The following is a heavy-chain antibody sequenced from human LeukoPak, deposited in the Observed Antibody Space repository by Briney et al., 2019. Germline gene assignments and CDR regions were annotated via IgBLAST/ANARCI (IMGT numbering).Heavy chain of an antibody. CDR2: IYYSGST. CDR3: QSRYLEWLLEY. Sequence: PSETLSLTCTVSGGSISSVSYYWGWVRQPPGKGLEWIGSIYYSGSTYDNPSLKSRVTISVDTSKNQFSLRLSSVTAADTAVYYCQSRYLEWLLEYWGQGTLVTVSS. V-gene: IGHV4-39*01. J-gene: IGHJ4*02. D-gene: IGHD3-3*01. CDR1: GGSISSVSYY.